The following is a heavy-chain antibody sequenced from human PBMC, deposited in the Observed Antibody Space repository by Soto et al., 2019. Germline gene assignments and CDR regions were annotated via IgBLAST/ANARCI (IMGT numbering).Heavy chain of an antibody. J-gene: IGHJ4*02. V-gene: IGHV3-23*01. CDR2: ISGSGGST. Sequence: RGPLSLSCASSGFTFSCYAMRWVRQAPGKGLEWVSAISGSGGSTYYADSVKGRFTISRDNSKNTLYLQMNSLRAEGTAVYYCAKDQMDYFDYWGQGTLVTVSS. CDR3: AKDQMDYFDY. CDR1: GFTFSCYA.